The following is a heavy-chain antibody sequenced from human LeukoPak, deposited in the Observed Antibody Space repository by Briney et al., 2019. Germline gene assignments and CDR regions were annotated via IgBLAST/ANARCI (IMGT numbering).Heavy chain of an antibody. J-gene: IGHJ6*02. CDR1: GGSISSHY. Sequence: SETLSLTCTVSGGSISSHYWSWIRQPPGKGLEWIGYIYYSGSTNYNPSLKSRVTISVDTSKNQFSLKLSSVTAADTAVYYCARGPCSSTSCYVLRGYYYYGMDVWGQGTTVTVSS. CDR3: ARGPCSSTSCYVLRGYYYYGMDV. D-gene: IGHD2-2*01. V-gene: IGHV4-59*11. CDR2: IYYSGST.